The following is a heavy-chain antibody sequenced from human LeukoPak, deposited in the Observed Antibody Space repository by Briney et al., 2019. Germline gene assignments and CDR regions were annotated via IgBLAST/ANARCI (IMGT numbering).Heavy chain of an antibody. Sequence: PGGSLRLSCAASGFTFSSYEMNWVRQAPGKGLEWVSYISSSGSTIYYADSVKGRFTISRDNAKNSLYLQMNSLRAEDTAVYYCARDRRGHYDILTGYYADYWGQGTLVTVSS. J-gene: IGHJ4*02. V-gene: IGHV3-48*03. CDR2: ISSSGSTI. CDR1: GFTFSSYE. CDR3: ARDRRGHYDILTGYYADY. D-gene: IGHD3-9*01.